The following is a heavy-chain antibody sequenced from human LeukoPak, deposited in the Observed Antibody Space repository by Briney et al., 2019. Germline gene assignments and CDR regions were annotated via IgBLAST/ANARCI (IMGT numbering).Heavy chain of an antibody. D-gene: IGHD6-25*01. CDR2: INQDGSQR. J-gene: IGHJ3*02. V-gene: IGHV3-7*01. CDR1: GFTFNSYW. CDR3: TGASRAAAISGPPSI. Sequence: PGGSLRLSCAASGFTFNSYWMSWVRQAPGRGLEWVANINQDGSQRYYVDSVKGRVTISRDNAKNSVFLQMNSLRVEDTAVYYCTGASRAAAISGPPSIWGQGTVVTVSS.